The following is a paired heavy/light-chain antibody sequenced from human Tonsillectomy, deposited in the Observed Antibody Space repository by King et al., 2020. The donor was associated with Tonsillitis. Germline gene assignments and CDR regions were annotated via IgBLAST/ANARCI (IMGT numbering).Heavy chain of an antibody. J-gene: IGHJ4*02. V-gene: IGHV4-30-2*01. CDR2: IYHSGTT. CDR1: GYSISSGGYS. D-gene: IGHD4-17*01. CDR3: ARGRLSTVTSFDS. Sequence: QVQLQESGSGLLQPSQTLSLTCAVSGYSISSGGYSWSWIRKPPGKGLEWIGYIYHSGTTYYNPSLRSRVTISVDGSKNQFSLKVNSVTAADAAVYFCARGRLSTVTSFDSWGQGTLVTVSP.
Light chain of an antibody. CDR2: QDD. Sequence: SYDLTQPPSVSLSPGQTARITCSGDKLGDKYTSWYQQKPGQSPLVVIYQDDKRPSGIPERFSGSNSGNTATLTISGTQAMDEADYYCQTWVNNIVIFGGGTKLTVL. CDR1: KLGDKY. J-gene: IGLJ2*01. CDR3: QTWVNNIVI. V-gene: IGLV3-1*01.